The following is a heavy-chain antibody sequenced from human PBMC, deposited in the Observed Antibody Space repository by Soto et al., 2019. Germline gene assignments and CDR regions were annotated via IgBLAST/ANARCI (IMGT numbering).Heavy chain of an antibody. V-gene: IGHV3-7*05. Sequence: EVQLVESGGGLVQPGGSLRLSCAASGFTFSSYWMSWVRQAPGKGLEWVANIKQDGSEKYYVDSVKGRFTISRDNAKNSLYLQMNSLGAEDGAVYYCARDPPIAARTSTYYGMDGWGQGTTVTVAS. CDR2: IKQDGSEK. J-gene: IGHJ6*02. CDR1: GFTFSSYW. D-gene: IGHD6-25*01. CDR3: ARDPPIAARTSTYYGMDG.